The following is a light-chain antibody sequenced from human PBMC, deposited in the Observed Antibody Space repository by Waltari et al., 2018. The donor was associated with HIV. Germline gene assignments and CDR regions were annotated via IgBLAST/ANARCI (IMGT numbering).Light chain of an antibody. V-gene: IGLV3-19*01. J-gene: IGLJ1*01. Sequence: SSELTQDPAVSVALGQTVKITCQGDNLRTYYASWYQQKPGQAPVLVSYGKNKRPPEIPDRVSSSASRNTASLTITGAQAEDEADYYCKTRDRSGNLYVFGTGTTVTVL. CDR1: NLRTYY. CDR2: GKN. CDR3: KTRDRSGNLYV.